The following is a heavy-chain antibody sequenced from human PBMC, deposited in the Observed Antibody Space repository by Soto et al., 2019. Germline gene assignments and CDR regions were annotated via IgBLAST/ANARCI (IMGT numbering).Heavy chain of an antibody. Sequence: QVQLQESGPGLVKPSQTLSLTCTVSGGSISSGDDYWNWIRQPPGKGLEWIGYIFYSGSTFYNPSLKSRLIISVDTSKHQFSLKLSSVTAADTALYYCARGLINYYNGMDVWGQGTTVTVFS. V-gene: IGHV4-30-4*01. CDR2: IFYSGST. CDR1: GGSISSGDDY. J-gene: IGHJ6*02. CDR3: ARGLINYYNGMDV.